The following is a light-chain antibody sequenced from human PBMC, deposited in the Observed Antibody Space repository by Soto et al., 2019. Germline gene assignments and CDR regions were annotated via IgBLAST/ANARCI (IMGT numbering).Light chain of an antibody. J-gene: IGLJ2*01. V-gene: IGLV2-8*01. CDR2: EVI. Sequence: QSALTQPPSASGSPGQSVTISCTGISSDITYYNYVSWYQQHPGKAPKLIIYEVIKRPSGVPDRFSGSRSGNTASLTVSELQAEDEAAYYCSSYAGGNRAFGEGTKLTVL. CDR1: SSDITYYNY. CDR3: SSYAGGNRA.